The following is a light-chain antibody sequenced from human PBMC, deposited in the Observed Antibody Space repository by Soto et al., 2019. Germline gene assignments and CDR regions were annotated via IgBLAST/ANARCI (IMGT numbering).Light chain of an antibody. J-gene: IGLJ2*01. Sequence: LTQPPSASGSPGQSVTISCTGTSSDVGGYNYVSWYQQHPGKAPKLMIYEVSKRPSGVPDRFSGSKSGNTASLTVSGLQAEDEADYYCSSYAGSNGVVFGGGTQLTVL. CDR3: SSYAGSNGVV. CDR1: SSDVGGYNY. V-gene: IGLV2-8*01. CDR2: EVS.